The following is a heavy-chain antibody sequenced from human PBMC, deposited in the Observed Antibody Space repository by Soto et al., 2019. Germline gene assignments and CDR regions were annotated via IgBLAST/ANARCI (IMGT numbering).Heavy chain of an antibody. CDR2: INHSGST. Sequence: QVQLPQWGAGLLKPSETLSLTCAVYGGSFSGYYWSWIRQPPGKGLEWIGEINHSGSTNYNPSLKSRVTISVDPSKNPFSLKLSSVTAADTAVYYCAAYCGGDCLGYDAFDSGGQGTMVTVSS. D-gene: IGHD2-21*02. J-gene: IGHJ3*02. V-gene: IGHV4-34*01. CDR1: GGSFSGYY. CDR3: AAYCGGDCLGYDAFDS.